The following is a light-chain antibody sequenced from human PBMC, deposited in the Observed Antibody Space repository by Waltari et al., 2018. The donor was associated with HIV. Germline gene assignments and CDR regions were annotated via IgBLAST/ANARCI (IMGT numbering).Light chain of an antibody. J-gene: IGKJ4*01. V-gene: IGKV3-11*01. CDR1: QSVRTN. Sequence: EIVLTQSPATLSLSPGERATLSCRASQSVRTNLAWYQQRPGQAPRLLIYDASSRATGIPARFSGSGSGTDFTLTISSLEPADFAVYYCQQRSDWPRSTFGGGTKVEIK. CDR2: DAS. CDR3: QQRSDWPRST.